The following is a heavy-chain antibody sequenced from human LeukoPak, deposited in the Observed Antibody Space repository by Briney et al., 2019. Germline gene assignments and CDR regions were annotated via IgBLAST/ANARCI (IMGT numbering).Heavy chain of an antibody. V-gene: IGHV3-23*01. CDR2: IGASGEST. J-gene: IGHJ3*01. D-gene: IGHD5-24*01. CDR1: GFTFSVAA. CDR3: AKDIQLST. Sequence: GGSLRLSCAASGFTFSVAAMTWVRQAPGKGLEWVSLIGASGESTYYADSVKGRFTISRDNSKNTLSLQMNSLRVEDTAVYFCAKDIQLSTWGLGTMVTVSS.